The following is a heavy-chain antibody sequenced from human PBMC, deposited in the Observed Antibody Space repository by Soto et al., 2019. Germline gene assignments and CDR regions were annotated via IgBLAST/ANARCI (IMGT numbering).Heavy chain of an antibody. CDR2: IYSGGST. CDR1: GFTFSPYE. CDR3: ARASYGDYYYYGMDV. J-gene: IGHJ6*02. D-gene: IGHD4-17*01. Sequence: EVQLVESGGGLVQPGGSLRLSCAASGFTFSPYEMNWVRQAPGKGLEWVSVIYSGGSTYYADSVKGRFTISRDNSKNTLYLQMNSLRAEDTAVYYCARASYGDYYYYGMDVWGQGTTVTVSS. V-gene: IGHV3-66*01.